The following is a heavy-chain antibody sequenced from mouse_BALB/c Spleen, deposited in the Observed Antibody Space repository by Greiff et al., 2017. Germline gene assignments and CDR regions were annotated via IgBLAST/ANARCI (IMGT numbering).Heavy chain of an antibody. D-gene: IGHD2-2*01. CDR2: ISSGGSYT. CDR1: GFTFSSSA. J-gene: IGHJ3*01. Sequence: LVEPGGGLVKPGGSLKLSCAASGFTFSSSAMSWVRQSPEKRLEGVAEISSGGSYTYYPDTVTGRFTITRDNATNTLYLEMSSLRSEDTAMYYCARENGSFAYWGQGTLLTVSA. CDR3: ARENGSFAY. V-gene: IGHV5-9-4*01.